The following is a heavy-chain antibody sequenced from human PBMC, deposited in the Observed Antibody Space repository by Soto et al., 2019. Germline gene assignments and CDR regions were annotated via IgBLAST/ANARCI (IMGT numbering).Heavy chain of an antibody. CDR3: ARHDWNGVDY. Sequence: QMQLQESGPGLVKPSETLSLTCTVSGGSISRNSYYWGWIRQPPGKGLEWIGSIYYSGSTYYNPAIQSRVTISVDTSKNQFSLKLSSVTAADTAVYYCARHDWNGVDYWGQGPLVTVSS. V-gene: IGHV4-39*01. CDR2: IYYSGST. CDR1: GGSISRNSYY. D-gene: IGHD1-1*01. J-gene: IGHJ4*02.